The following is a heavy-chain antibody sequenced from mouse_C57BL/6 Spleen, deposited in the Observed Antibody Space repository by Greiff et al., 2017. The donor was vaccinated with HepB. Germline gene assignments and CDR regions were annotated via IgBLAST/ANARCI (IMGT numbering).Heavy chain of an antibody. D-gene: IGHD1-1*01. V-gene: IGHV5-17*01. CDR2: ISSGSSTI. CDR1: GFTFSDYG. J-gene: IGHJ4*01. CDR3: ASPYYGSSYDAMDY. Sequence: VQRVESGGGLVKPGGSLKLSCAASGFTFSDYGMHWVRQAPEKGLEWVAYISSGSSTIYYADTVKGRFTISRDNAKNTLFLQMTSLRSEDTAMYYCASPYYGSSYDAMDYWGQGTSVTVSS.